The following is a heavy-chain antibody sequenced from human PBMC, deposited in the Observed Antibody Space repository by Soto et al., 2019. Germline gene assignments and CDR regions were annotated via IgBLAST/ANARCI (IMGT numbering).Heavy chain of an antibody. CDR2: IYYSGST. D-gene: IGHD2-2*01. J-gene: IGHJ5*02. Sequence: SETLSLTCTVSGGSISSYYWSWIRLPPGKGLEWIGYIYYSGSTNYNPSLKSRVTISVDTSKNQFSLKLSSVTAADTAVYYCARHVGGYCSGTSCYAGWFDPWGQGTLVTVSS. CDR1: GGSISSYY. V-gene: IGHV4-59*08. CDR3: ARHVGGYCSGTSCYAGWFDP.